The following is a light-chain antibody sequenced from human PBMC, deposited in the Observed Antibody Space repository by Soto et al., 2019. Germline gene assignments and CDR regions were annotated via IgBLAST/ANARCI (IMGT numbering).Light chain of an antibody. CDR3: QQRAYWPSLS. CDR1: QSVNTY. J-gene: IGKJ4*01. Sequence: EVVLIQSPATLSLSPGERATLSCRASQSVNTYLAWYQHKPGQAPRLLIYDASNRASGIPARFSGRGSETDFTLTISSLEPEDSAVEYCQQRAYWPSLSFGGGTKVEI. V-gene: IGKV3-11*01. CDR2: DAS.